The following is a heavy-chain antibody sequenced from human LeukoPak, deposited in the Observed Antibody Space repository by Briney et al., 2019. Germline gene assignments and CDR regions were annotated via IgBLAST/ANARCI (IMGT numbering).Heavy chain of an antibody. CDR2: ISSSGGYM. J-gene: IGHJ4*02. CDR1: GFTFSDYY. CDR3: LRGDRRDY. V-gene: IGHV3-11*04. Sequence: GGSLRLSCAASGFTFSDYYMSWIRQAPGKGLEWVSYISSSGGYMFYADSVKGRFIISRDDAKDSLYLQMNSLRVEDTAVYYCLRGDRRDYWGQGTLVTVSS.